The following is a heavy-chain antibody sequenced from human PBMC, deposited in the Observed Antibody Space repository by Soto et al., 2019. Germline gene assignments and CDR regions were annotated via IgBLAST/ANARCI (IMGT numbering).Heavy chain of an antibody. J-gene: IGHJ5*02. D-gene: IGHD2-2*02. CDR3: ARVSVVVPAAIDGNWFDP. Sequence: SETLSLTCTVSGGSISSYYWSWIRQPPGKGLEWIGYIYYSGSTNYNPSLKSRVTISVDTSKNQFSLKLSSVTAADTAVYYCARVSVVVPAAIDGNWFDPWGQGTLVTVSS. CDR2: IYYSGST. V-gene: IGHV4-59*08. CDR1: GGSISSYY.